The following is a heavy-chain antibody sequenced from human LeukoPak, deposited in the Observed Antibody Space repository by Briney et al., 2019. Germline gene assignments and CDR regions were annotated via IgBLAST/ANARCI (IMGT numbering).Heavy chain of an antibody. Sequence: GGSLRLSCAVSGFTFSNYAMSWVRQAPGKGLEWVSAISGSGGSTYYADYVKGRFTISRDNSKNTLYLQMSSLRAEDTAVYYCAQNSGYDVCYGMDVWGQGTTVTVSS. CDR3: AQNSGYDVCYGMDV. J-gene: IGHJ6*02. CDR1: GFTFSNYA. D-gene: IGHD5-12*01. CDR2: ISGSGGST. V-gene: IGHV3-23*01.